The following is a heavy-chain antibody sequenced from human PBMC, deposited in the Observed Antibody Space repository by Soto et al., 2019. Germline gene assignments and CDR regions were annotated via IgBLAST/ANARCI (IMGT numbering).Heavy chain of an antibody. Sequence: EVQLVESGGGLIQPGGSLRISCAASGFNVSHNYMSWVRQPPGKGLEWVAIMLSGGRTYYADSVKGRFTISRDNSKNTPYFQMHSLRAEDTAVYYCARDPGHGLDVWGQGTTVIVSS. CDR1: GFNVSHNY. D-gene: IGHD1-1*01. J-gene: IGHJ6*02. V-gene: IGHV3-53*01. CDR2: MLSGGRT. CDR3: ARDPGHGLDV.